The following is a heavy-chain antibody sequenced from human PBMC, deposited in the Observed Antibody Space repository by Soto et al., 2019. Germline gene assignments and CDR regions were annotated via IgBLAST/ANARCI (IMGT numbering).Heavy chain of an antibody. CDR1: GYTFTSYY. V-gene: IGHV1-46*03. J-gene: IGHJ4*01. CDR3: ARGGGIVVVTAPYDH. D-gene: IGHD2-21*02. Sequence: ASVKVFCKASGYTFTSYYLNWVRQAPGQGLEWLGIINPSGGYTTYSHRFLGRVTMTSDTSTSLVHIELGSLTSEDTAVYYCARGGGIVVVTAPYDHWG. CDR2: INPSGGYT.